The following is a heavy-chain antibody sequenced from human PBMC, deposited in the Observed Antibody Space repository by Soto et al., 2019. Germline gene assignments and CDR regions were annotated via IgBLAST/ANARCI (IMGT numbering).Heavy chain of an antibody. V-gene: IGHV3-23*01. J-gene: IGHJ4*02. D-gene: IGHD2-15*01. CDR3: AKDHCSGGSCYQMVFDY. Sequence: PGGSLRLSCAASGFTFSSYAMSWVRQAPGKGLEWVSAISGSGGSTYYADSVKGRFTISRDNSKNTLYLQMNSLRAEDTAVYYCAKDHCSGGSCYQMVFDYWGQGTLVIVSS. CDR1: GFTFSSYA. CDR2: ISGSGGST.